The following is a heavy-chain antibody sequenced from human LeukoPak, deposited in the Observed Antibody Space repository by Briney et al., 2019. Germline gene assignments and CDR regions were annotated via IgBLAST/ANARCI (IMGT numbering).Heavy chain of an antibody. CDR1: GFTFSGYA. CDR3: AKSLWGGFDY. J-gene: IGHJ4*02. Sequence: PGGSLRLSCAASGFTFSGYAMSWVRQATGKGLEWVSGISGSGGSTYSADSVKGRFTISRDNSKNTLYLQMNSLRAEDTAVYYCAKSLWGGFDYWGQGTLVAVSS. CDR2: ISGSGGST. V-gene: IGHV3-23*01. D-gene: IGHD3-10*01.